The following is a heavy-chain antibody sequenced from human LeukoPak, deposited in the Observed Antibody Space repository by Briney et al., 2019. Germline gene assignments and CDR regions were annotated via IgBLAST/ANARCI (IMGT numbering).Heavy chain of an antibody. J-gene: IGHJ4*02. D-gene: IGHD2-15*01. Sequence: GGSLRLSCAASGFTFSNHWMSWVRQAPGKGLEWVANIKQDGSEKYYVDSVKGRFTISRDNAKNSLYLQMNSLRAEDTAVYYCARVGSVEGYCSGGSCYLHDYWGQGTLVTVSS. V-gene: IGHV3-7*01. CDR1: GFTFSNHW. CDR3: ARVGSVEGYCSGGSCYLHDY. CDR2: IKQDGSEK.